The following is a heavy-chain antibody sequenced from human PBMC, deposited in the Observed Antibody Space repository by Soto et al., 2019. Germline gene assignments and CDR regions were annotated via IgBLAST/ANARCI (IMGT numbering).Heavy chain of an antibody. V-gene: IGHV1-2*02. CDR3: ARDRTRPDRGVYSSGSGY. D-gene: IGHD6-19*01. CDR2: INPNSGGT. CDR1: GYTFTGYY. J-gene: IGHJ4*02. Sequence: QVQLVQSGAEVKKPGASVKVSCKASGYTFTGYYMHWVRQAPGQGLEWMGWINPNSGGTNYAQKFQGRVTMTRDTSISTAYMELRRLRSDDTAVYYCARDRTRPDRGVYSSGSGYWGQGTLVTVSS.